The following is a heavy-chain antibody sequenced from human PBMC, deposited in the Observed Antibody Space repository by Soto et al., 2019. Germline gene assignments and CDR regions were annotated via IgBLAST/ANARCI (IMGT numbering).Heavy chain of an antibody. CDR2: ISGSGGST. CDR3: ARPTVDYSNYFDY. Sequence: PGGSLRLSCAASGFTFSIYAMSWVRQTPGKGLEWVSAISGSGGSTYYADSVKGRFTISRDNSKNTLYLQMDSLRAEDTAVYYCARPTVDYSNYFDYWGQGTLVTVSS. V-gene: IGHV3-23*01. CDR1: GFTFSIYA. J-gene: IGHJ4*02. D-gene: IGHD4-4*01.